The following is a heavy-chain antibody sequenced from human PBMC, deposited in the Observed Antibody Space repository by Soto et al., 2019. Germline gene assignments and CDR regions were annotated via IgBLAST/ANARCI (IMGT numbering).Heavy chain of an antibody. D-gene: IGHD6-19*01. CDR2: MNPSTGNT. J-gene: IGHJ5*02. Sequence: QVQLVQSGAEVKKPGASVKVSCKASGYTFTSYDIIWVRQATGQGLEWMGWMNPSTGNTDSAEKFQGRLTMTRNTSISTVYMELSSLSFEDKAVYYCARGRIIVAGGFDPWGQGTLVTVSS. CDR3: ARGRIIVAGGFDP. V-gene: IGHV1-8*01. CDR1: GYTFTSYD.